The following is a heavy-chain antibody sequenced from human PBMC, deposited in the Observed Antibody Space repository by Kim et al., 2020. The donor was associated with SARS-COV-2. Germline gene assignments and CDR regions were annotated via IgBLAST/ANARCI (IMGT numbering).Heavy chain of an antibody. J-gene: IGHJ5*02. D-gene: IGHD6-13*01. V-gene: IGHV4-34*01. CDR3: AKTRKQQLVRRDWFDP. Sequence: SLQSRVTISVDTSKNQFTLKLSSVTAADTAVYYCAKTRKQQLVRRDWFDPWGQGTLVTVSS.